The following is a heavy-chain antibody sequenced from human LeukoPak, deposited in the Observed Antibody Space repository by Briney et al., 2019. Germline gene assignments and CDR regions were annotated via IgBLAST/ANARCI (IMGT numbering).Heavy chain of an antibody. CDR2: INHSGST. D-gene: IGHD3-22*01. V-gene: IGHV4-39*07. CDR3: ARGSGYLVDY. J-gene: IGHJ4*02. Sequence: PSETLSLTCTVSGGSISSGGYYWSWIRQPPGKGLEWIGEINHSGSTNYNPSLKSRVTISVDTSKNQFSLKLSSVTAADTAVYYCARGSGYLVDYWGQGTLVTVSS. CDR1: GGSISSGGYY.